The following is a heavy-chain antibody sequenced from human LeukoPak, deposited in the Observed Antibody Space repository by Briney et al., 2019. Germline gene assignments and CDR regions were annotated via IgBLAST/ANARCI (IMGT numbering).Heavy chain of an antibody. J-gene: IGHJ4*02. D-gene: IGHD5-24*01. Sequence: ASVTVSCKPSGYTLTDYYMHWVRQAPGQGLEWMGWINPNSGGTNYAQKFQGRVTMTRDTSITTAYMELSSLRSDDTAVYYCANIGYNHYFDYWGQGTLVTVSS. V-gene: IGHV1-2*02. CDR3: ANIGYNHYFDY. CDR2: INPNSGGT. CDR1: GYTLTDYY.